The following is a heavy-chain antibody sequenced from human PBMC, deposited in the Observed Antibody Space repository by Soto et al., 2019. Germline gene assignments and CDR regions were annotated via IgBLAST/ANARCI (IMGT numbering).Heavy chain of an antibody. J-gene: IGHJ5*02. CDR3: ARVWSLDGGFDP. D-gene: IGHD2-8*02. Sequence: QVQLVQSGAEVKKPGSSVKVSCKTSGGTFSSYRISWVRQAPGQGLEWMGRIIPILGIANYAQKFQGRVTITADKSTSTAYMELSSLRSEDTAVYYCARVWSLDGGFDPWGQGTLVTVSS. CDR2: IIPILGIA. V-gene: IGHV1-69*02. CDR1: GGTFSSYR.